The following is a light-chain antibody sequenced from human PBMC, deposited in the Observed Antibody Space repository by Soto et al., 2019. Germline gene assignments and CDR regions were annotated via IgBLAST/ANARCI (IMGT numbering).Light chain of an antibody. V-gene: IGKV3-20*01. CDR3: QQYGSSPPNT. Sequence: ILLTQSPGTMSLSPGERATLSCRASQSVNRSYLAWYQQKPGQAPRLLIYGASSRATGIPDRFSGSGSGTDFTLTISRLEPEDFAVYYCQQYGSSPPNTFGQGTKLEIK. CDR2: GAS. CDR1: QSVNRSY. J-gene: IGKJ2*01.